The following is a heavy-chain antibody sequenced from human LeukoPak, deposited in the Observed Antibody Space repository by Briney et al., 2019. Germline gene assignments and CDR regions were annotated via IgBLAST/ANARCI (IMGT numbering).Heavy chain of an antibody. CDR3: ARVAYGNNATPFDH. V-gene: IGHV1-2*06. CDR2: INPNSGGT. CDR1: GYTFTDYY. D-gene: IGHD4-11*01. Sequence: GASVKVSCKASGYTFTDYYIHWVRQAPGQGPEWLGRINPNSGGTDSAQKFQGRVTMTRGTSITTAYMELSRLTSDDTAVYYCARVAYGNNATPFDHWGQGTLVIVSS. J-gene: IGHJ4*02.